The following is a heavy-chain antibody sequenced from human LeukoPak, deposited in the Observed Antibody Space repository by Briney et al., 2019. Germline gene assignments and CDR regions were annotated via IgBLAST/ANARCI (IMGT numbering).Heavy chain of an antibody. J-gene: IGHJ4*02. D-gene: IGHD3-22*01. CDR2: IQSDGTVA. Sequence: GGSLRLSCAASGFTFSSSWMHWVRHAPGKGLVSVSLIQSDGTVAFSADSVKGRFTISRDNAKNILYLQMNSLRAEDTAVYYCGRDYYGSVDYWGQGTLVTVSS. CDR3: GRDYYGSVDY. V-gene: IGHV3-74*01. CDR1: GFTFSSSW.